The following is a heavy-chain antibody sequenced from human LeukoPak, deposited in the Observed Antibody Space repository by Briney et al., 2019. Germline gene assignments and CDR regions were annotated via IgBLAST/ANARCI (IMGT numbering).Heavy chain of an antibody. CDR3: AKDRDTAMVSYYFDY. V-gene: IGHV3-30*18. CDR1: GFTFSSYS. J-gene: IGHJ4*02. Sequence: GGSLRLSCAASGFTFSSYSMNWVRQAPGKGLEWVAVISYDGSNKYYADSVKGRFTISRDNSKNTLYLQMDSLRAEDTAVYYCAKDRDTAMVSYYFDYWGQGTLVTVSS. D-gene: IGHD5-18*01. CDR2: ISYDGSNK.